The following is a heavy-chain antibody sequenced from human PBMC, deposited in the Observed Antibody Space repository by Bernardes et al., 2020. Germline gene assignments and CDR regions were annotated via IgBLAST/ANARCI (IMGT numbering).Heavy chain of an antibody. Sequence: GGSLRLSRAASGFTFSSYWMHWVRQAPGTGLVWVSRLNTDGSNTIYADSVKGRFTISRDNAKNTLYLQMNSLRAEDTAVYYCTRGAAAANDYWGQGTLVTVSS. J-gene: IGHJ4*02. V-gene: IGHV3-74*01. CDR2: LNTDGSNT. CDR3: TRGAAAANDY. D-gene: IGHD6-13*01. CDR1: GFTFSSYW.